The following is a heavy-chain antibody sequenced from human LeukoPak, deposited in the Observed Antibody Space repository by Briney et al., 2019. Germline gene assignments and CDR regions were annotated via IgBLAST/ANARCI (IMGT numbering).Heavy chain of an antibody. Sequence: SETLSLTCNVSGGSISISKFYWGWIRQPLGKKLEWIGHLCHSGSTYYNLSLKSRVTLSVDTSKNQFSLKLTSVTAADTAVYYCARLAFTSYGFDVWGQGATVIVSS. D-gene: IGHD4-17*01. V-gene: IGHV4-39*01. CDR2: LCHSGST. CDR3: ARLAFTSYGFDV. CDR1: GGSISISKFY. J-gene: IGHJ3*01.